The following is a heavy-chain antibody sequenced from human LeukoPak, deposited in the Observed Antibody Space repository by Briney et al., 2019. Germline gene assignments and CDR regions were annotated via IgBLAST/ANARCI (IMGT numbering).Heavy chain of an antibody. CDR3: ARQGLIVMAGEGDFDY. CDR2: IYYSGNT. V-gene: IGHV4-39*01. J-gene: IGHJ4*02. D-gene: IGHD5-24*01. CDR1: GGSLSSSDYY. Sequence: PSETPSLTRTLSGGSLSSSDYYWAWIRQPPGRCLEWIGSIYYSGNTHYNPSLKTRVTISVDTSKNQCTLKLSSVTAADTAVYYCARQGLIVMAGEGDFDYWGQGTLVTVSS.